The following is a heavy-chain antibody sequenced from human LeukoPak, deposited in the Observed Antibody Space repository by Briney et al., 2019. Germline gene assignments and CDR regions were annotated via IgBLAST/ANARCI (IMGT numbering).Heavy chain of an antibody. Sequence: SVKVSCKASGGTFSSYAISWVRQAPGQGLEWMGGIIPIFGTANYAQKFQGRVTITADKSTSTAYMELSRLLSGDTAVYYCARGKTMVYCGGDCYRFDNWGQGTLVTVSS. D-gene: IGHD2-21*02. CDR3: ARGKTMVYCGGDCYRFDN. J-gene: IGHJ4*02. V-gene: IGHV1-69*06. CDR2: IIPIFGTA. CDR1: GGTFSSYA.